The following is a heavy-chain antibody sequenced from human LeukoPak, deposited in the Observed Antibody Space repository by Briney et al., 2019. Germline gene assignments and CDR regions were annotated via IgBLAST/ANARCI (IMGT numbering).Heavy chain of an antibody. CDR2: ISSSSSTI. CDR3: ARRGYDFWSGYLGGGPYYFDY. CDR1: GFTFSSYS. J-gene: IGHJ4*02. Sequence: GGSLGLYCAASGFTFSSYSMNWVRQAPGKGLEWVSYISSSSSTIYYADSVKGRFTISRDNAKNSLCLQMNSLRDEDTAVYYCARRGYDFWSGYLGGGPYYFDYWGQGTLVTVSS. D-gene: IGHD3-3*01. V-gene: IGHV3-48*02.